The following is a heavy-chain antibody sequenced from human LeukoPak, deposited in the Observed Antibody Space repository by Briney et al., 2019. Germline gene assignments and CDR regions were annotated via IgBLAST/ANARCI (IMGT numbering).Heavy chain of an antibody. CDR3: ARDRVMVVGSSWYYDY. D-gene: IGHD3-10*01. CDR2: IWYDGSNK. Sequence: PGGSLSLSCAASGFSFSSYGMQWVRQAPGKGLEWVSLIWYDGSNKYYADSVKGRFTISRDNSKNTLYLQMNSLRAEDTALYYCARDRVMVVGSSWYYDYWGQGTLVTVSS. J-gene: IGHJ4*02. V-gene: IGHV3-33*01. CDR1: GFSFSSYG.